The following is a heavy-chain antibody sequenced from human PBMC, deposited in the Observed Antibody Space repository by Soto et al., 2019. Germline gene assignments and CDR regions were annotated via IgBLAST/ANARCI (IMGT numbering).Heavy chain of an antibody. CDR3: ARDLLIGDYYDSSGYPPSV. CDR2: IYYSGST. D-gene: IGHD3-22*01. Sequence: PSETLSLTCTVSGGSISSGGYYWSWIRQHPGKGLEWIGYIYYSGSTYYNPSLKSRVTISVDTSKNQFSLKLSSVTAADTAVYYCARDLLIGDYYDSSGYPPSVWGQGTLVT. CDR1: GGSISSGGYY. V-gene: IGHV4-31*03. J-gene: IGHJ4*02.